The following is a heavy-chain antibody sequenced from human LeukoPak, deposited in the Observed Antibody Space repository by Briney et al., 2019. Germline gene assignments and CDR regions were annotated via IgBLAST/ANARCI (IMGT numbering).Heavy chain of an antibody. CDR2: ISSSGSTI. D-gene: IGHD6-13*01. CDR1: GWSFSDYY. Sequence: PGGTLTLSCAASGWSFSDYYRSWIRQAPGKGLEWVSDISSSGSTIYYADTVKGPSTLSRDNDKNSLYIQTNTLRAEDTAVYYCARVQGGKHSSQGPYYYGMDVWGQGTTVTVSS. CDR3: ARVQGGKHSSQGPYYYGMDV. V-gene: IGHV3-11*01. J-gene: IGHJ6*02.